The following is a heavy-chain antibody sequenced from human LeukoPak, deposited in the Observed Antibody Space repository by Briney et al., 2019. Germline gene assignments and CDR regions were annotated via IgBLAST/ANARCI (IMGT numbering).Heavy chain of an antibody. CDR2: IHYSGST. CDR3: ARRAGSGSTKVFDI. V-gene: IGHV4-39*01. J-gene: IGHJ3*02. Sequence: SETLSLTCTVSGGSISSSSYYWGWIRQPPGKGLEWIGSIHYSGSTYYNPSLKSRVTISVDTPKNQFSLKLSSVTAADTAVYYCARRAGSGSTKVFDIWGQGTMVTVSS. D-gene: IGHD3-10*01. CDR1: GGSISSSSYY.